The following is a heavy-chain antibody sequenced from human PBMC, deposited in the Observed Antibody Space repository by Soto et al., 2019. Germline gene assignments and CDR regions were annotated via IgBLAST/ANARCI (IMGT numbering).Heavy chain of an antibody. CDR3: ARAGVDTAMVNDY. CDR1: GFTFSSYA. J-gene: IGHJ4*02. Sequence: QVQLVESGGGVVQPGRSLRLSCAASGFTFSSYAMHWVRQAPGKGLEWVAVISYDGSNKYYADSVKGRFTISRDNSKNTLYLQTNSLRAEDTAVYYCARAGVDTAMVNDYWGQGTLVTVSS. D-gene: IGHD5-18*01. V-gene: IGHV3-30-3*01. CDR2: ISYDGSNK.